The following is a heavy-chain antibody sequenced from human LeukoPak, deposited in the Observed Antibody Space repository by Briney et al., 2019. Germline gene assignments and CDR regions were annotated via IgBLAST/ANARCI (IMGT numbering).Heavy chain of an antibody. Sequence: GGFLRLSCAASGFTFSSYEMNWVRQAPGKGLEWVSYISSSGSTIYYADSVKGRFTISRDNSKNTLYLQMNNLKTEDTAVYYCARGQHRVTYSDDAFDIWGQGTMVTVSS. CDR3: ARGQHRVTYSDDAFDI. CDR2: ISSSGSTI. J-gene: IGHJ3*02. CDR1: GFTFSSYE. D-gene: IGHD4-11*01. V-gene: IGHV3-48*03.